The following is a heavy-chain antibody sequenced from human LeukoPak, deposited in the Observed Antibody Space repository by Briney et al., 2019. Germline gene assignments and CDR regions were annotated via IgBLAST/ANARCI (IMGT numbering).Heavy chain of an antibody. V-gene: IGHV3-20*04. CDR3: GRVHCSTNSCYDYYDYYMDV. CDR1: GFNFDDYS. Sequence: GSLRLSCVASGFNFDDYSMNWVRHVPGKGLEWVAGINWDGASTGYRDSMKGRFTISRDNGKNSLYLQMSGLRVDDTAVYYCGRVHCSTNSCYDYYDYYMDVSGKGTTVTVSS. J-gene: IGHJ6*03. D-gene: IGHD5-12*01. CDR2: INWDGAST.